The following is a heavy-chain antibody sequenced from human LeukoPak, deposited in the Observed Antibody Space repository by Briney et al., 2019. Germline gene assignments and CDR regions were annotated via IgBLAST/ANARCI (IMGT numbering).Heavy chain of an antibody. CDR2: IYTSGST. J-gene: IGHJ4*02. D-gene: IGHD3-22*01. CDR3: ASWYYDSSGYRFDY. V-gene: IGHV4-4*07. CDR1: GGSITSYY. Sequence: PSETLSLTCTVSGGSITSYYWSWIRQPAGKGLEWIGRIYTSGSTYYNPSLKSRVTMSVDTSKNQFSLRLSSVTAADTAVYYCASWYYDSSGYRFDYWGQGTLVTVSS.